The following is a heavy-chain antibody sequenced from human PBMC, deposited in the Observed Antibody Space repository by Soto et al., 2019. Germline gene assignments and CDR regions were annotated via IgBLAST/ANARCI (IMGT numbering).Heavy chain of an antibody. V-gene: IGHV1-46*01. CDR1: GYTFTSYY. J-gene: IGHJ5*02. CDR3: ARGSPKNIAAAVQLYNWFDP. Sequence: ASVKVSCKASGYTFTSYYMHWVRQAPGQGLEWMGIINPSGGSTSYAQKFQGRVTMTRDTSTSTVYMELSSLRSEDTAVYYCARGSPKNIAAAVQLYNWFDPWGQGTLVTVSS. D-gene: IGHD6-13*01. CDR2: INPSGGST.